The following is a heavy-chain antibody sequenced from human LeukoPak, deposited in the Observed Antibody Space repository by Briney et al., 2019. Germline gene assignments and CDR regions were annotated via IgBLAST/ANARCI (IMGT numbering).Heavy chain of an antibody. CDR2: ISSGSSYI. CDR3: AKSRSSEARAGSNY. J-gene: IGHJ4*02. CDR1: GFTFSSYS. Sequence: KPGGSLRLSCAASGFTFSSYSMTWVRQAPGKGLEWVSSISSGSSYIYYADSVKGRFTISRDNSKNTLYLQLNSLRAEDTAVYYCAKSRSSEARAGSNYWGQGTLVTVSS. V-gene: IGHV3-21*04. D-gene: IGHD6-6*01.